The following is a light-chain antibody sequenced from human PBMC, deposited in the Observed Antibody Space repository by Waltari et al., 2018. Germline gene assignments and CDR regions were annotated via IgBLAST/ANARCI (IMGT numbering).Light chain of an antibody. J-gene: IGKJ2*01. V-gene: IGKV4-1*01. CDR3: QQYYSFPYT. CDR2: WAS. Sequence: DIVMTQSPDSLAVSLGERAPINCRSSQTDFKSSTNKNYLTWYQQKPGQPPKLLIYWASTRESGVPDRFSGSGSGTDFTLTIRSLQAEDVAVYYCQQYYSFPYTFGQGTKLEIK. CDR1: QTDFKSSTNKNY.